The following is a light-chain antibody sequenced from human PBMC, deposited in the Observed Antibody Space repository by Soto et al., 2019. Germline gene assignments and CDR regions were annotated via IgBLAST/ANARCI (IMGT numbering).Light chain of an antibody. J-gene: IGKJ1*01. V-gene: IGKV3-20*01. Sequence: EIVLTQSPGTLSLSPGKRATLSCRASQSVSSSYLAWYQQKPGQAPRLLIYGASSRATGIPDRFSGSGSETDFTRTISRLEPEDFAVYYCQQYGSLSWTFGQGTKVEIK. CDR1: QSVSSSY. CDR3: QQYGSLSWT. CDR2: GAS.